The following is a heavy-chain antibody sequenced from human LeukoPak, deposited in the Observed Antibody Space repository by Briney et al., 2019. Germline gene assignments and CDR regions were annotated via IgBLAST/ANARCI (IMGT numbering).Heavy chain of an antibody. Sequence: ASVKVSCKASGYTFTSYGISWVRQAPGQGLEWMGWISAYNGNTNYAQKLQGRVTMTTDTSTSTAYMELRSLRSDDTAVYYCARDGSAARFAHYYYYYMDVWGKGTTVTVS. CDR2: ISAYNGNT. J-gene: IGHJ6*03. CDR1: GYTFTSYG. CDR3: ARDGSAARFAHYYYYYMDV. D-gene: IGHD2-2*01. V-gene: IGHV1-18*01.